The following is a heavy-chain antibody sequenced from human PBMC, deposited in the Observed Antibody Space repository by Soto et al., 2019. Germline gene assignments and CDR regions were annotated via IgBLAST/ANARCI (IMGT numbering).Heavy chain of an antibody. CDR2: ISFDGSDI. CDR1: GFTFRSYG. D-gene: IGHD5-12*01. V-gene: IGHV3-30*18. Sequence: QLVESGGGVVQPGRSLRLSCETSGFTFRSYGMHWVRQAPGKGLEWVAVISFDGSDIYYADSVRGRFTISRDNSKSTLHLQMNRLRAEDTAVYYCAKMTGGYTYGLDYWGQGTLVTVSS. J-gene: IGHJ4*02. CDR3: AKMTGGYTYGLDY.